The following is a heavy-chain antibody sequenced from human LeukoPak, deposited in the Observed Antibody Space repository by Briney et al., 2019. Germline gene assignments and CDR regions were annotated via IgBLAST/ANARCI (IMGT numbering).Heavy chain of an antibody. CDR2: ISAYNGNT. D-gene: IGHD2-15*01. J-gene: IGHJ4*02. CDR3: ARTCSGGSCYSFDY. V-gene: IGHV1-18*01. Sequence: ASVKVSCKAPGYTFTSYGISWVRQAPGQGLEWMGWISAYNGNTNYAQKLQGRVTMTTDTSTSTAYMELRSLRSDDTAVYYCARTCSGGSCYSFDYWGQGTLVTVSS. CDR1: GYTFTSYG.